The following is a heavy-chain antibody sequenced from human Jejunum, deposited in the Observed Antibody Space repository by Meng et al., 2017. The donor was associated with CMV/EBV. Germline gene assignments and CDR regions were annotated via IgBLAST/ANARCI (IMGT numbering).Heavy chain of an antibody. D-gene: IGHD5-18*01. CDR3: AHYVDTARGGWYFDL. V-gene: IGHV2-5*01. J-gene: IGHJ2*01. Sequence: SGFSLSTTGVGVGWLRQPPGKALEWLALIYWNDDSRYSLSLKTRLTITKDTSRNQVLLTMTNMDPVDTGTYYCAHYVDTARGGWYFDLWGRGTLVTVSS. CDR2: IYWNDDS. CDR1: GFSLSTTGVG.